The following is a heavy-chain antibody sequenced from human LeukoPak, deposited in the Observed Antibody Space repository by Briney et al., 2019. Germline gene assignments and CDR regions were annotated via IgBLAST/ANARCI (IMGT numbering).Heavy chain of an antibody. Sequence: ASVKVSCKASGYTFTSYGISWVRQAPGQGLEWMGWISAYNGNTKYAQKFQGRVTMTRNTSISTAYMELSSLRSEDTAVYYCARGYCSSTSCYAHYYYYYMDVWGKGTTVTISS. V-gene: IGHV1-18*01. CDR2: ISAYNGNT. J-gene: IGHJ6*03. CDR3: ARGYCSSTSCYAHYYYYYMDV. D-gene: IGHD2-2*01. CDR1: GYTFTSYG.